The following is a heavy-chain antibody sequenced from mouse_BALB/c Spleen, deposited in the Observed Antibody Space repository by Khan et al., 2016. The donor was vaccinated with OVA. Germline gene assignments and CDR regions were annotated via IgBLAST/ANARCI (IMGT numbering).Heavy chain of an antibody. CDR2: IWSDGSA. Sequence: VELVESGPGLVAPSQSLSITCTISGFSLTNYGVHWVCQPPGKGLEWLVVIWSDGSATYNSGLQSRLSITKDNSRNQVFLKMNSLQTDDTAMYYCARQPYYHYYIMDYWGQGTSVTVSS. V-gene: IGHV2-6-1*01. CDR3: ARQPYYHYYIMDY. CDR1: GFSLTNYG. D-gene: IGHD2-10*01. J-gene: IGHJ4*01.